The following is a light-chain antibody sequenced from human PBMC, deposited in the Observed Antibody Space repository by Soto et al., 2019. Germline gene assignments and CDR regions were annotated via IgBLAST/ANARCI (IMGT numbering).Light chain of an antibody. Sequence: EIVLTQSPGTLSLSPGERGTLSCRASQSVSSSYLAWYQQKPGQAPRPLIYGASSRAIGIPDRFSGSGSGTDFTLTISRLEPEDFALYYCQQYGSSPWTFGQGTKVEIK. J-gene: IGKJ1*01. V-gene: IGKV3-20*01. CDR1: QSVSSSY. CDR3: QQYGSSPWT. CDR2: GAS.